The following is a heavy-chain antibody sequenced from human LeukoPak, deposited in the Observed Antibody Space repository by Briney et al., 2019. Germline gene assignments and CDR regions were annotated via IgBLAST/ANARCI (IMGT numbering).Heavy chain of an antibody. D-gene: IGHD2-21*01. CDR2: ITGSGGNT. CDR1: GFTFSSYA. J-gene: IGHJ4*02. CDR3: ARDPHRYSSTVYFDY. V-gene: IGHV3-23*02. Sequence: PGGSLRLSCAASGFTFSSYAVTWVRQAPGKGLEWVGSITGSGGNTYYGDSVEGVFTISRDNSKNTLYLQMNSLRGEDTAIYYCARDPHRYSSTVYFDYWGQGTLVTVSS.